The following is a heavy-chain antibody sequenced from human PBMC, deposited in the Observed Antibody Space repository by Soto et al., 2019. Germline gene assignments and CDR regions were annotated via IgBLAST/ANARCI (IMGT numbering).Heavy chain of an antibody. J-gene: IGHJ4*02. CDR2: VSYDGSNK. V-gene: IGHV3-30-3*01. Sequence: VQLVESGGGVVQPVRSLRLSCAASGYNFRSYAMHWVRQAPGKGLQWVAVVSYDGSNKYYADSVKGRFTISRDNSKNTLYLEITSLRAEDTAVYHCARGSSVVITHFDLWGQGTLVTVSS. CDR1: GYNFRSYA. CDR3: ARGSSVVITHFDL. D-gene: IGHD3-22*01.